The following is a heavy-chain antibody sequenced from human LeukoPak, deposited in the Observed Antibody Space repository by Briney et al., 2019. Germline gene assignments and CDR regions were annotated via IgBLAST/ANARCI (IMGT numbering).Heavy chain of an antibody. CDR2: ISSSSSYI. D-gene: IGHD6-19*01. Sequence: GVSLRLSCAASGVTFSSYSMNWVRQAPGKGLEWVSSISSSSSYIYYADSVKGRFTISRDNAKNSLYLQMNSLRAEDTAVYYCARDPVAGTGGDFFDYWGQGTLVTVSS. CDR1: GVTFSSYS. CDR3: ARDPVAGTGGDFFDY. J-gene: IGHJ4*02. V-gene: IGHV3-21*01.